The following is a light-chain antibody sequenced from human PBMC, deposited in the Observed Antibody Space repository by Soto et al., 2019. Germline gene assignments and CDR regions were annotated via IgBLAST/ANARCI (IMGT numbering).Light chain of an antibody. V-gene: IGKV3-20*01. CDR1: QSVSSSY. J-gene: IGKJ1*01. CDR2: GAS. CDR3: QQYGSSPSWT. Sequence: EIVMTQSPATLSVSPGERATLSCRASQSVSSSYLAWYQQKPGQAPMLLIYGASSRATVIPDRFSGSGSGTDFTLTISRLEPEDFAVYYCQQYGSSPSWTIGQGTKVDIK.